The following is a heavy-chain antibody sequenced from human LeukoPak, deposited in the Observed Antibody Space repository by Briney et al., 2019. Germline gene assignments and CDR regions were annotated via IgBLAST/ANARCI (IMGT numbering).Heavy chain of an antibody. CDR1: GYTFIGFY. Sequence: ASVKVSCKASGYTFIGFYIHWVRQAPGQGLEWMGWIYPNTGGTNYAQKFQGRVAMTRDTSISTAYMELSRVISDDTAVYYCARDGDYGGEQLLGFDPWGQGTLVTVSS. CDR3: ARDGDYGGEQLLGFDP. D-gene: IGHD4-23*01. J-gene: IGHJ5*02. V-gene: IGHV1-2*02. CDR2: IYPNTGGT.